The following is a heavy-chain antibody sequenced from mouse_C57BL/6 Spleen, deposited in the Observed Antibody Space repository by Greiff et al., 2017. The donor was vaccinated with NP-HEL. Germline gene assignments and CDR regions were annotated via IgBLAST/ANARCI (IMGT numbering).Heavy chain of an antibody. D-gene: IGHD1-1*01. V-gene: IGHV5-4*03. J-gene: IGHJ3*01. Sequence: EVMLVESGGGLVKPGGSLKLSCAASGFTFSSYAMSWVRQTPEKRLEWVATISDGGSYTYYPDNVQGRFTISRDNAKNNLYLQMSQLKSEDTAMYYCARVGYGSSPPWFAYWGQGTLVTVSA. CDR3: ARVGYGSSPPWFAY. CDR2: ISDGGSYT. CDR1: GFTFSSYA.